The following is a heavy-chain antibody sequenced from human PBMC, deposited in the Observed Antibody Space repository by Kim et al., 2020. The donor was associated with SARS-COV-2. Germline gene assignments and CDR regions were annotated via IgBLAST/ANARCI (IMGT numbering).Heavy chain of an antibody. J-gene: IGHJ6*02. CDR3: ATLWFGELSDYGMDV. Sequence: GGSLRLSCAASGFTFSDYYMSWIRQAPGKGLEWVSYISSSSSYTNYADSVKGRFTISRDNAKNSLYLQMNSLRAEDTAVYYCATLWFGELSDYGMDVWGQGTTVTVSS. D-gene: IGHD3-10*01. CDR2: ISSSSSYT. V-gene: IGHV3-11*06. CDR1: GFTFSDYY.